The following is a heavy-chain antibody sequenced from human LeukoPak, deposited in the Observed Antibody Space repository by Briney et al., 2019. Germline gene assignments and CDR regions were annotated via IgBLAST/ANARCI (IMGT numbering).Heavy chain of an antibody. CDR1: GFTFSTYA. J-gene: IGHJ3*02. CDR2: ISGSGRST. V-gene: IGHV3-23*01. Sequence: GGSLRLSCAASGFTFSTYAMGWLRQAPGKGLEWVSTISGSGRSTYYADSVKGRFTISRDISKNTLYLQMNSLRVEDTAVYYCAKDKSRIAVAGGAFDIWGQGTMVTVSP. CDR3: AKDKSRIAVAGGAFDI. D-gene: IGHD6-19*01.